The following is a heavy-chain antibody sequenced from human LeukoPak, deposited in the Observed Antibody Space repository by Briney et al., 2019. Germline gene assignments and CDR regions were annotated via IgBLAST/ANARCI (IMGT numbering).Heavy chain of an antibody. CDR1: GGTFSSYA. Sequence: SVKVSCKASGGTFSSYAISWVRQAPGQGLEWMGRIIPIFGTANYAQKFQGRVTITTDEFTSTAYMELSSLRSEDTAVYYCARAGDYYDSGANYMDVWGKGTTVTVSS. CDR3: ARAGDYYDSGANYMDV. CDR2: IIPIFGTA. D-gene: IGHD3-22*01. V-gene: IGHV1-69*05. J-gene: IGHJ6*03.